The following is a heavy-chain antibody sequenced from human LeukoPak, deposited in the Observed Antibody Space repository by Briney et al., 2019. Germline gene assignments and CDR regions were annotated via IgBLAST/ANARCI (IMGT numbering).Heavy chain of an antibody. Sequence: SETLSLTCAVYGGSFSGYYWSWIRQTPEKGLEWIGQINHSGDTSYNPSLRSRITLSVDRSKNQFSLKVTSVTAADTGVYYCARGPGTVGLSPWGQGTLVTVSS. V-gene: IGHV4-34*01. CDR3: ARGPGTVGLSP. D-gene: IGHD1/OR15-1a*01. J-gene: IGHJ5*02. CDR2: INHSGDT. CDR1: GGSFSGYY.